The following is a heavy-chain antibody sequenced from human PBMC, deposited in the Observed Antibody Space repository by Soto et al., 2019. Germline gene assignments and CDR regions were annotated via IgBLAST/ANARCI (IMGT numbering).Heavy chain of an antibody. J-gene: IGHJ4*02. CDR3: ASAKIGDYFQVY. Sequence: EVQLVESGGGLVQPGGSLRLSCAVSGFTFSGYWMHWVRQAPGKGLVWVSRINSDGSTTSYADSVKGRFTISRDNAKNTMYLQMDSLRAEETAVYYCASAKIGDYFQVYWGQGTLVTGSS. CDR1: GFTFSGYW. D-gene: IGHD4-17*01. CDR2: INSDGSTT. V-gene: IGHV3-74*01.